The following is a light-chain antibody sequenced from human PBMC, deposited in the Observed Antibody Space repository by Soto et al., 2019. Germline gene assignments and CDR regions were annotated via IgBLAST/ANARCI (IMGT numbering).Light chain of an antibody. Sequence: EVVLIQSPATLSLSPGERATLSCRASETVATNLAWYHQKPGQPPRILISGASTRAAGISDRFRGGGSGTEFTLTITSLRSEDSGTYYCQQYFGWPPMTFGQGTKVEI. CDR3: QQYFGWPPMT. CDR1: ETVATN. V-gene: IGKV3-15*01. CDR2: GAS. J-gene: IGKJ1*01.